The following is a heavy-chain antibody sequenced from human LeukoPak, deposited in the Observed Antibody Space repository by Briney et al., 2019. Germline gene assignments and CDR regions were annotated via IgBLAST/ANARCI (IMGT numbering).Heavy chain of an antibody. CDR1: GYSISSGYY. CDR3: ARHGDFWSGYYDDY. V-gene: IGHV4-38-2*02. J-gene: IGHJ4*02. D-gene: IGHD3-3*01. CDR2: IYHSGST. Sequence: SETLSLTCTVSGYSISSGYYWGWIRQPPGKGLEWIGSIYHSGSTYYNPSLKSRVTISVDTSKNQFSLKLSSVTAADTAVYYCARHGDFWSGYYDDYWGQGTLVTVSS.